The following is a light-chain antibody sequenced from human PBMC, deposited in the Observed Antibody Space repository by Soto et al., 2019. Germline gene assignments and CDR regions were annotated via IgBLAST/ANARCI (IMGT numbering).Light chain of an antibody. Sequence: IQMTQSPSSLSTSIGDRVTISCRASQRISKWLAWYQQKPGKAPKLLIYDASSLESGVPSRFSGSGSETEFTLTISSLQPDDFATYYCQQSYSTLRAFGGGTKVDIK. J-gene: IGKJ4*01. CDR3: QQSYSTLRA. V-gene: IGKV1-5*01. CDR2: DAS. CDR1: QRISKW.